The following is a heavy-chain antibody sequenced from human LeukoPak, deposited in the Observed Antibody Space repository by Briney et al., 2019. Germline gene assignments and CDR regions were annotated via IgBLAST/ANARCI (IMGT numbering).Heavy chain of an antibody. V-gene: IGHV3-30*03. CDR3: ATELIRHNGNGGDY. D-gene: IGHD1-20*01. J-gene: IGHJ4*02. CDR2: ILYDGNNK. CDR1: GFTFSTYG. Sequence: PGGSLRLSCAASGFTFSTYGMHWVRQAPGKGLEWVAVILYDGNNKNYADSVKGRFTISRDNSKNTLYLQMSSLRAGDTAVYYCATELIRHNGNGGDYWGPGTLITVSS.